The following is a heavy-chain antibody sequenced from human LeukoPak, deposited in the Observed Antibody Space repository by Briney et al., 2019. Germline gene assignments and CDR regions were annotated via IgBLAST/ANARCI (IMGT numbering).Heavy chain of an antibody. V-gene: IGHV3-7*03. CDR2: IKQDGSEK. D-gene: IGHD3-22*01. CDR3: AGGDSSGWYFDL. CDR1: GFTFSTYW. Sequence: TGGSLRLSCAASGFTFSTYWMSWVRQAPGKGLEWVANIKQDGSEKYYLDSVKGRFTISRDNAKNSLYLQMNSLRAEDTALYYCAGGDSSGWYFDLWGRGTLVTVSS. J-gene: IGHJ2*01.